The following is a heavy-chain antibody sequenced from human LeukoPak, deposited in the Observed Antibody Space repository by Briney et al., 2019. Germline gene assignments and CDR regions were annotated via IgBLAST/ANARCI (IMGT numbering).Heavy chain of an antibody. CDR2: IWYDGSNK. V-gene: IGHV3-33*06. J-gene: IGHJ3*02. D-gene: IGHD2-15*01. Sequence: GRSLRLSCAASGFTFSNYGMHWVRQAPGKGLERVAIIWYDGSNKYYADSVKGRFTISRDNSKNTLYLQMNSLRAEDTAVYYCAKPTARQAYCSSGSCYDASDIWGQGTMVTVSS. CDR3: AKPTARQAYCSSGSCYDASDI. CDR1: GFTFSNYG.